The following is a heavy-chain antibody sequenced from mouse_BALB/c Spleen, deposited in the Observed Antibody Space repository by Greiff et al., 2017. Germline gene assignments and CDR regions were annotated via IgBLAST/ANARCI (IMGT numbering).Heavy chain of an antibody. CDR2: INPSNGGT. CDR1: GYTFTSYY. Sequence: VQLQQPGAELVKPGASVKLSCKASGYTFTSYYMYWVKQRPGQGLEWIGGINPSNGGTNFNEKFKSKATLTVDKSSSTAYMQLSSLTSEDSAVYYCTTPYRYDAMDYWGQGTSVTVSS. D-gene: IGHD2-14*01. V-gene: IGHV1S81*02. J-gene: IGHJ4*01. CDR3: TTPYRYDAMDY.